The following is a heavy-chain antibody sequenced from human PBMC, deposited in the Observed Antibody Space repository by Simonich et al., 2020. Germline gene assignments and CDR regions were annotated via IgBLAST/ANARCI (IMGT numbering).Heavy chain of an antibody. J-gene: IGHJ4*02. CDR2: IYYSGST. D-gene: IGHD5-12*01. Sequence: QVQLQESGPGLVKPSETLSLPCTVSGGSISSYYWSWLRQPPGKGREWIGYIYYSGSTNYNPALKSRVTISVDTSKNQFSLKLSSVTAADTAVYYCARHDRWLQFYFDYWGQGTLVTVSS. V-gene: IGHV4-59*08. CDR3: ARHDRWLQFYFDY. CDR1: GGSISSYY.